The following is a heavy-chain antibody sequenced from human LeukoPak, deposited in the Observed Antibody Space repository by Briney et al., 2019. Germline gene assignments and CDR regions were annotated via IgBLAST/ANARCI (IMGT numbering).Heavy chain of an antibody. D-gene: IGHD6-19*01. CDR1: GGSISSGSYY. V-gene: IGHV4-61*02. CDR3: ARDRPYSSGWDNWFDP. Sequence: SETLSLTCTVSGGSISSGSYYWSWIRQPAGKGLEWIGRIYTSGSTNYNPSLKSRVTISVDTSKNQFSLKLSSVTAADTAVYYCARDRPYSSGWDNWFDPWGQGTLVTVSS. CDR2: IYTSGST. J-gene: IGHJ5*02.